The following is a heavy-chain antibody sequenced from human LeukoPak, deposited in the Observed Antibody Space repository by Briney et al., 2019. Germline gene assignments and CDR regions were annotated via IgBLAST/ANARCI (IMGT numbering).Heavy chain of an antibody. D-gene: IGHD1-20*01. V-gene: IGHV3-7*01. Sequence: AGGSPRLSCAASGFTFSSYWMSWVRQAPGKGLEWVANIKQDGSEKYYVDSVKGRFTISRDNAKNSLYLQMNSLRAEDTAVYYCAGRSYNWNDVHYYYYMDVWGKGTTVTVSS. CDR1: GFTFSSYW. CDR3: AGRSYNWNDVHYYYYMDV. CDR2: IKQDGSEK. J-gene: IGHJ6*03.